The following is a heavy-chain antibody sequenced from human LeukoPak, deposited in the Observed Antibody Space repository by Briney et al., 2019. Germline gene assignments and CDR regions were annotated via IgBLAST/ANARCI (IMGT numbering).Heavy chain of an antibody. CDR1: GFTFSSFG. V-gene: IGHV3-30*18. Sequence: PGGSLRLSCAASGFTFSSFGMHWVRQAPGKGLEWVSVISYDGNEEYYADSVKGRFTISRDDSKNTLYLQMNSLRAEDTAVYYCAKTVDYDYVWGSYPDYWGQGTLVTVSS. CDR2: ISYDGNEE. D-gene: IGHD3-16*02. J-gene: IGHJ4*02. CDR3: AKTVDYDYVWGSYPDY.